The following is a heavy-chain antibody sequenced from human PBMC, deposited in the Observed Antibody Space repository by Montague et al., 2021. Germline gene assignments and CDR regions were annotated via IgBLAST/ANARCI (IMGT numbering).Heavy chain of an antibody. V-gene: IGHV3-74*01. Sequence: SLRLSCAASGFSFSSYWMHWVRQAPWKGLLWVSRITLDGSSTTFADSVKGRFTTYRDNAKATLYLKMNSLRVEDTAVYSCARNLASAAPGAFDIWGQGTKVTV. CDR3: ARNLASAAPGAFDI. J-gene: IGHJ3*02. CDR1: GFSFSSYW. CDR2: ITLDGSST. D-gene: IGHD6-13*01.